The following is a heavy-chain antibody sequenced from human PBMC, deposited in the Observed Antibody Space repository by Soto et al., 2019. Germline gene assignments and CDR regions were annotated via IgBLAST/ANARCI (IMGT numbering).Heavy chain of an antibody. D-gene: IGHD2-15*01. CDR2: INPNSGGT. V-gene: IGHV1-2*02. CDR1: GYTFTGYY. J-gene: IGHJ6*02. CDR3: ARGFDFCSGGRYYYYGMDV. Sequence: SSVQVSCKASGYTFTGYYMHWVRQAPGQGLEWMGWINPNSGGTNYAQKFQGRVTMTRDTSISTAYMELSRLRSDDTAVYYCARGFDFCSGGRYYYYGMDVWGQGTTVTVSS.